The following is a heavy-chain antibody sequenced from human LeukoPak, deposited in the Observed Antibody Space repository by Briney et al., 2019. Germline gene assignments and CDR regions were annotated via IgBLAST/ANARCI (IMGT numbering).Heavy chain of an antibody. CDR1: GFTFDDYG. J-gene: IGHJ4*02. CDR2: INWNGGST. CDR3: ARRAGAYSHPYDY. Sequence: GGSLRLSCAASGFTFDDYGMSRVRQAPGKGLEWVSCINWNGGSTGYADSVKGRFTISRDNSKNTLYLQMNSLRAENTAVYYCARRAGAYSHPYDYWGQGTLVTVSS. D-gene: IGHD4/OR15-4a*01. V-gene: IGHV3-20*04.